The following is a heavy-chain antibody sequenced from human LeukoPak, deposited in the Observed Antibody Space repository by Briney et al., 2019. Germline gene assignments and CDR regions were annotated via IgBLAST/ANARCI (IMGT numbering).Heavy chain of an antibody. D-gene: IGHD3-10*01. CDR2: ITNGDSST. J-gene: IGHJ6*03. Sequence: GGSLILSCAASGFTFSSYWIHWVRHAPGKGLVWVSRITNGDSSTTYADSVKGRFTISRDNAKNTLYLQMSSLRVEDTAVYYCARGPPGLYNMDVWGKGTTVTVSS. CDR3: ARGPPGLYNMDV. V-gene: IGHV3-74*01. CDR1: GFTFSSYW.